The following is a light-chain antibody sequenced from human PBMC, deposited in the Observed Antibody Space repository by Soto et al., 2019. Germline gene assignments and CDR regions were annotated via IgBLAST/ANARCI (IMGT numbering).Light chain of an antibody. J-gene: IGKJ1*01. CDR1: QSISSW. Sequence: DIQMTQSPSTLSASVGDRVTITCRASQSISSWLAWYQRKPGKAPKLLIYRASTLEGGVPSRFSGSGSGTEFTLTISSLQPDDFATYYCQQYNSYSSTFGQGTKVDI. CDR3: QQYNSYSST. CDR2: RAS. V-gene: IGKV1-5*03.